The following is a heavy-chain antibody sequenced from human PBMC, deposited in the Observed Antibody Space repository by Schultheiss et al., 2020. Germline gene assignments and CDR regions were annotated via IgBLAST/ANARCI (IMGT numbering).Heavy chain of an antibody. D-gene: IGHD2-15*01. J-gene: IGHJ4*02. CDR1: GGSISSSNW. CDR2: IYHSGST. CDR3: ARLQLGYCSGGSCYENDY. V-gene: IGHV4-4*02. Sequence: SETLSLTCAVSGGSISSSNWWSWVRQPPGKGLEWIGEIYHSGSTNYNPSLKSRVTISVDKSKNQFSLKLSSVTAADTAVYYCARLQLGYCSGGSCYENDYWGQGTLVTVSS.